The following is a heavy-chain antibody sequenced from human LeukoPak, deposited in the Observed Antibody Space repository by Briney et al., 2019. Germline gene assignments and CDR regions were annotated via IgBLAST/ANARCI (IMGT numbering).Heavy chain of an antibody. D-gene: IGHD5-18*01. Sequence: GGSLRLSCAAPGFTFSSYEMNWVRQAPGKGLEWVSYICSSGSVIYYADSVKGRFTISRDNAKNSLYLQMNSLRAEDTAVYYCARDKSGRNSYEFHHWAQGTLVTVSS. CDR3: ARDKSGRNSYEFHH. CDR2: ICSSGSVI. J-gene: IGHJ4*02. CDR1: GFTFSSYE. V-gene: IGHV3-48*03.